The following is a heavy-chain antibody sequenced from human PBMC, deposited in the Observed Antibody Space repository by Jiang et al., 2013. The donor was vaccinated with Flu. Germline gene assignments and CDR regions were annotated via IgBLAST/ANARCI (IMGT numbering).Heavy chain of an antibody. CDR3: ARDGHTIVATVEFYFYAMDV. Sequence: SLTCAVSGGSISSSNWWSWVRQPPGKGLEWIGEIYHSGSTNYNPSLKSRVTISVDKSKNQFSLKLSSVTAADTAVYYCARDGHTIVATVEFYFYAMDVWGQGTTVTVSS. J-gene: IGHJ6*02. V-gene: IGHV4-4*02. D-gene: IGHD5-12*01. CDR2: IYHSGST. CDR1: GGSISSSNW.